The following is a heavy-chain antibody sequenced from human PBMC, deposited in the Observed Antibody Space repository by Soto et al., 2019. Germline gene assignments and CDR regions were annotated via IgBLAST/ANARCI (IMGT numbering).Heavy chain of an antibody. CDR2: IYWDDDK. V-gene: IGHV2-5*02. CDR3: AHRQQFGETEIYFDY. D-gene: IGHD3-10*01. J-gene: IGHJ4*02. Sequence: SGPTLVKPTQTLTLTCTFSGFSLSTSGVGVGWIRQPPGKALEWLALIYWDDDKRYSPSLKSRLTITKDTSKNQVVLTMTNMDPVDTATYYCAHRQQFGETEIYFDYWGQGTLVTVSS. CDR1: GFSLSTSGVG.